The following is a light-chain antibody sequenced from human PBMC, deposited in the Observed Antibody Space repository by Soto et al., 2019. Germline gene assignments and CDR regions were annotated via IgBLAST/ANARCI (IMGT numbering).Light chain of an antibody. Sequence: IVLTQSPGTLSLSPGERATLSCRASHSISSTFFAWYQHKPGQAPRLLIYGASSRATGIPDRFSGSGSGTDVTLTISRLEPEDFAVYYCQQYGSSSWTFGQGTKVEIK. CDR3: QQYGSSSWT. CDR2: GAS. V-gene: IGKV3-20*01. CDR1: HSISSTF. J-gene: IGKJ1*01.